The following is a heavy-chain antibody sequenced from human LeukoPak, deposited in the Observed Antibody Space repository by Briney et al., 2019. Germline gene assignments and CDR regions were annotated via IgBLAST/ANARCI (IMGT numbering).Heavy chain of an antibody. J-gene: IGHJ4*02. CDR3: ATGGALGGYWPH. V-gene: IGHV3-7*01. Sequence: PGESLTLSCAASGFTFSSYAMSGVRQAPPKELQGVAKMKEDGSEKYYVESVEGRFTISRDNARNSLYLQMNSLSAEDTAVYYCATGGALGGYWPHWGQGTLVTVSS. D-gene: IGHD1-26*01. CDR2: MKEDGSEK. CDR1: GFTFSSYA.